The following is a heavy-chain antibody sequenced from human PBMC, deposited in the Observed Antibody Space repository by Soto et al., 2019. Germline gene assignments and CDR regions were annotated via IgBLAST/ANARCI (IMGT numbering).Heavy chain of an antibody. J-gene: IGHJ4*02. D-gene: IGHD6-6*01. Sequence: EVQLVESGGGLVQPGGSLKLSCAASGFTFSGSAMHWVRQASGKGLEWVGRIRSKANSYATAYAASVKGRFTISRDDSKNTAYLQMNSLKTEDTAVYYCTRHEDVIRREDSSSSSPGYGYWGQGTLVTVSS. CDR1: GFTFSGSA. CDR2: IRSKANSYAT. V-gene: IGHV3-73*01. CDR3: TRHEDVIRREDSSSSSPGYGY.